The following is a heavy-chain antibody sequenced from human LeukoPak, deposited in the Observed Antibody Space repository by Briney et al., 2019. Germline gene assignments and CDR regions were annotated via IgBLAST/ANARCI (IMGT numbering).Heavy chain of an antibody. V-gene: IGHV4-39*07. J-gene: IGHJ4*02. CDR2: IYYSGST. Sequence: SETLSLTCTVSGGSISSSSYYWGWIRQPPGKGLEWIGSIYYSGSTYYNPSLKSRVTISVDTSKNQFSLKLSSVTAADTAVYYCARERIAAADSFDYWGQGTLVTVSS. CDR3: ARERIAAADSFDY. CDR1: GGSISSSSYY. D-gene: IGHD6-13*01.